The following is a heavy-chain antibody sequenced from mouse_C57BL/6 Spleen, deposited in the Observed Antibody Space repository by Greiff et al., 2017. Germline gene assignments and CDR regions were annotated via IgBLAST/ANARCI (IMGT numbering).Heavy chain of an antibody. CDR2: IHPNSGST. V-gene: IGHV1-64*01. CDR3: ARSAYYSNPYYAMDY. D-gene: IGHD2-5*01. J-gene: IGHJ4*01. CDR1: GYTFTSYW. Sequence: QVQLKQPGAELVKPGASVKLSCKASGYTFTSYWMHWVKQRPGQGLEWIGMIHPNSGSTNYNEKFKSKATLTVDKSSSTAYMQLSSLTSEDSAVYYCARSAYYSNPYYAMDYWGQGTSVTVSS.